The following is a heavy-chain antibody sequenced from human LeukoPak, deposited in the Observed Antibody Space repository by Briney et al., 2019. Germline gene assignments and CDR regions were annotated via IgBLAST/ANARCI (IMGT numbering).Heavy chain of an antibody. D-gene: IGHD5-12*01. CDR2: IYHGGNI. J-gene: IGHJ4*02. CDR1: GGSISGYY. CDR3: ARLHPSQSGFSDY. V-gene: IGHV4-59*08. Sequence: SETLSLTCTVPGGSISGYYWTWIRQPPGKGMEWIGYIYHGGNIKYNPSLKSRITISVDTSKNQVSLRLSSVTAADTAMYYCARLHPSQSGFSDYWGQGTLVTVSS.